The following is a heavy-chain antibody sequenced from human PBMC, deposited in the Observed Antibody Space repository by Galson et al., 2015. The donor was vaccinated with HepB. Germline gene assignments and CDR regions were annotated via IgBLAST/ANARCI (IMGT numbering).Heavy chain of an antibody. Sequence: SGAEVKAPGESLKISCKGSGYSFTSYWIGWVRQIPAKGLEWMGIIYPGDSDTRYSTSFQGQVTISPDKSISTAYLQWSSLKASHTAMYYCARFDYYDSSGYYGSRGWFDPWGQGTLVTVSS. V-gene: IGHV5-51*01. CDR1: GYSFTSYW. CDR2: IYPGDSDT. CDR3: ARFDYYDSSGYYGSRGWFDP. D-gene: IGHD3-22*01. J-gene: IGHJ5*02.